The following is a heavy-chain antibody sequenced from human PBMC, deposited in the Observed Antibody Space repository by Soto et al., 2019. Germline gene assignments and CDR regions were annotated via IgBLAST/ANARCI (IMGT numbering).Heavy chain of an antibody. V-gene: IGHV3-30*18. J-gene: IGHJ6*02. CDR2: ISYDGSNK. Sequence: QVQLVESGGGVVQPGRSLRLSCAASGFTFSSYGMHWVRQAPGKGLEWVAVISYDGSNKYYADSVKGRFTISRDNSKNTLYLQMNSLRAEDTAVYYCAKVLYYYDSSGYYYDYYYYYGMDVWGQGTTVTVSS. D-gene: IGHD3-22*01. CDR3: AKVLYYYDSSGYYYDYYYYYGMDV. CDR1: GFTFSSYG.